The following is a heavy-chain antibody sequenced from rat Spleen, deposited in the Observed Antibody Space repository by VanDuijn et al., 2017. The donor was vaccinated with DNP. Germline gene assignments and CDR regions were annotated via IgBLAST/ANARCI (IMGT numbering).Heavy chain of an antibody. V-gene: IGHV5-27*01. CDR1: GFTFSKYG. J-gene: IGHJ2*01. CDR3: TTWDY. CDR2: ISTSGGST. Sequence: EVQLVESGGGLVQPGRSLKISCAASGFTFSKYGMAWVRPAPKKGMEWVRTISTSGGSTYLRDSVKGRFTISRDNAKSTLYLQMDSLRSEDTATYYCTTWDYWGQGVMVTVSS.